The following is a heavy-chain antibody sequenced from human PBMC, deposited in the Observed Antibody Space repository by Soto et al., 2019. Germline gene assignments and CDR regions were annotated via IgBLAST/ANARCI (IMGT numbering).Heavy chain of an antibody. V-gene: IGHV3-74*01. J-gene: IGHJ4*02. CDR1: GFTFSRYW. CDR3: ARNTIFGVVLTPQLDY. CDR2: INSDGSST. Sequence: EVQLVESGGGLVQPGGSLRLSCAASGFTFSRYWMHWVRQAPGKGLVWVSRINSDGSSTSYADSVKGRFTISRDNAKNTLYLQMNSRRAEYTAVYYCARNTIFGVVLTPQLDYWGQGTLVTVSS. D-gene: IGHD3-3*01.